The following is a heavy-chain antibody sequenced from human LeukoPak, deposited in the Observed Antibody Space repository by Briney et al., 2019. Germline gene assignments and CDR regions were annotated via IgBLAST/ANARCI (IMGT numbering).Heavy chain of an antibody. CDR2: INSDGSTT. D-gene: IGHD1-26*01. J-gene: IGHJ4*02. V-gene: IGHV3-74*01. CDR3: ARRSSGSPPYYFDY. CDR1: GFTFSSYW. Sequence: GGSLRLSCAASGFTFSSYWMHWVRQAPGKGLVWVSRINSDGSTTNYADSVTGRFTISRDDAKNTLYLQMNSLRAEDTAVYYCARRSSGSPPYYFDYWGQGTLVTVSS.